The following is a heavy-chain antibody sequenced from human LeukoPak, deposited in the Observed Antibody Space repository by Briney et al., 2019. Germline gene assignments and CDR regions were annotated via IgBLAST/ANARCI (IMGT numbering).Heavy chain of an antibody. CDR3: ATGDYCSSTSCYALDI. Sequence: ASVKVSCKVSGYTLTELSMHWVRQAPGKGLEWMGGFDPEDGETIYAQKFQGRVTMTEDTSTDTAYMELSSLRSEDTAVYYCATGDYCSSTSCYALDIWGQGTMVTVSS. CDR1: GYTLTELS. V-gene: IGHV1-24*01. D-gene: IGHD2-2*01. CDR2: FDPEDGET. J-gene: IGHJ3*02.